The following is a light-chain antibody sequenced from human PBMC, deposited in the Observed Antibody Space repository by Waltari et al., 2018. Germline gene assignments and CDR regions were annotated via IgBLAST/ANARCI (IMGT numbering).Light chain of an antibody. V-gene: IGKV3-15*01. CDR1: QSADSK. J-gene: IGKJ4*01. Sequence: ETVMTQSPATLSVSAGERVTLPCRASQSADSKVAWYQQKPGLAPRLLIYGASTRASGIPDRFSGGGSGTEFTFTISSLQSEDVAVYYCQQYKNWPPLTFGGGTKVEIK. CDR2: GAS. CDR3: QQYKNWPPLT.